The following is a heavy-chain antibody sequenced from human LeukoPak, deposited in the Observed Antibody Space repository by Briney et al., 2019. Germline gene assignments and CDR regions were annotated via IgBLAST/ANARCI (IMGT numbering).Heavy chain of an antibody. CDR2: ISGSGANT. J-gene: IGHJ4*02. CDR3: AKVGRGFGRKEDFDY. V-gene: IGHV3-23*01. CDR1: GFTFSSYS. D-gene: IGHD2-15*01. Sequence: GGSLRLSCAASGFTFSSYSMNWVRQAPGKGLEWVSVISGSGANTYYADSVKGRFTISRDNSKNTLYLQMNSLRAEDTAVYSCAKVGRGFGRKEDFDYWGQGTLVTVSS.